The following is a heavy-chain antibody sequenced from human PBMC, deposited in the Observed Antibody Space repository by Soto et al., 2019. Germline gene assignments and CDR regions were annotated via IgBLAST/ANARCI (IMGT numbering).Heavy chain of an antibody. CDR2: IYYSGST. D-gene: IGHD1-26*01. V-gene: IGHV4-28*01. Sequence: QVQPQESGPGLVKPSDTLSLTCAVSGYSISNTNWWGWIRQPPGKGLEWIGYIYYSGSTYYNPSLKSRVTMSVDTSKNQFSLKLSSVTAVDTAVYYCARMGIVGATTLDYWGQGTLVTVSS. CDR1: GYSISNTNW. J-gene: IGHJ4*02. CDR3: ARMGIVGATTLDY.